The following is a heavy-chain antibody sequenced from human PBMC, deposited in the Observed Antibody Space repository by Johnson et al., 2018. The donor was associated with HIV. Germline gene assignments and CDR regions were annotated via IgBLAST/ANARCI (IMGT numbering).Heavy chain of an antibody. CDR2: ISYDGSNK. J-gene: IGHJ3*02. V-gene: IGHV3-30*04. D-gene: IGHD1-26*01. CDR3: AIGEGYSGSYHRRDDCDI. Sequence: QVQLVESGGGVVQPGRSLRLSCAASGFTFSSYAMHWVRQAPGKGLEWVAVISYDGSNKYYADSVKGRFTISRDNSKNTLYLQMNSLRAEDTTVSYCAIGEGYSGSYHRRDDCDIWGQGTMVTVSS. CDR1: GFTFSSYA.